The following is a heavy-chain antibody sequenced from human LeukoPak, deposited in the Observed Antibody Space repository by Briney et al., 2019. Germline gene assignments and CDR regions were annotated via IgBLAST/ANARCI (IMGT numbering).Heavy chain of an antibody. CDR2: IYHSGST. J-gene: IGHJ4*02. V-gene: IGHV4-30-2*01. CDR3: ARAGVVVNKGGFDY. Sequence: PSETLSLTCAVSGGSISSGGYSWSWIRQPPGKGLERIGYIYHSGSTYYNPSLKSRVTISVDRSKNQFSLKLSSVTAADTAVYYCARAGVVVNKGGFDYWGQGTLVTVSS. D-gene: IGHD3-22*01. CDR1: GGSISSGGYS.